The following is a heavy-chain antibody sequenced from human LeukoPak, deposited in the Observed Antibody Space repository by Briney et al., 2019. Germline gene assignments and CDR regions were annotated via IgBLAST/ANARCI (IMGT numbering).Heavy chain of an antibody. V-gene: IGHV1-24*01. CDR1: GYTLTELS. CDR3: ATGSFSSWPNWFDP. J-gene: IGHJ5*02. D-gene: IGHD6-13*01. CDR2: IDPGDGET. Sequence: ASVKVSCKVSGYTLTELSMHLVRQAPGKGLEWMGGIDPGDGETIYAQKFQGRVTMTEDTSTDTAYMELSSLRSEDTAVYYCATGSFSSWPNWFDPWGQGTLVTVSS.